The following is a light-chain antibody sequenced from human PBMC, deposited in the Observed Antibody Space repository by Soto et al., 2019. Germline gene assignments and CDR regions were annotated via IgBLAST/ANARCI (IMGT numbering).Light chain of an antibody. CDR1: QSVYSN. J-gene: IGKJ4*01. V-gene: IGKV3-15*01. Sequence: EMVMTQSPATLSVSPGERATLSCRASQSVYSNLAWYQHKPGQAPNLLIYAASTRATGIPARFSGSGSGTEFTLTISSLQSEDFAVYYCQQYNRWPLTVGGGTKVEIK. CDR2: AAS. CDR3: QQYNRWPLT.